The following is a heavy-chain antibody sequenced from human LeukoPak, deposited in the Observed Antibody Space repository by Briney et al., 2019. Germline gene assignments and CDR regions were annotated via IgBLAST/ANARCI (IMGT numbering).Heavy chain of an antibody. D-gene: IGHD4-17*01. CDR3: ARDLHYGDYETKWYFDL. CDR1: GGSISSSSYY. V-gene: IGHV4-39*07. CDR2: IYYSGST. Sequence: SETLSLTCTVSGGSISSSSYYWGWIRQPPGKGLEWIGSIYYSGSTYYNPSLKSRVTISVDTSKNQFSLKLSSVTVADTAVYYCARDLHYGDYETKWYFDLWGRGTLVTVSS. J-gene: IGHJ2*01.